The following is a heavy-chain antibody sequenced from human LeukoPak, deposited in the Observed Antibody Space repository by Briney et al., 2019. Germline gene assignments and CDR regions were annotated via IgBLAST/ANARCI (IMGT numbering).Heavy chain of an antibody. CDR2: ISYDGSNK. CDR3: ARDYGDRPPYYYGMDV. CDR1: GFTFSSYA. Sequence: PGRSLRLSCAASGFTFSSYAMHWVRQAPDKGLEWVAVISYDGSNKYYADSVKGRFTISRDNSKNTLYLQMNSLRAEDTAVYYCARDYGDRPPYYYGMDVWGQGTTVTVSS. J-gene: IGHJ6*02. D-gene: IGHD4-17*01. V-gene: IGHV3-30-3*01.